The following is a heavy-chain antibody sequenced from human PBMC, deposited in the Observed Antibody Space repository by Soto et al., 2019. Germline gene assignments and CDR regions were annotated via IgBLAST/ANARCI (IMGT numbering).Heavy chain of an antibody. CDR3: AKEVELAARGGFDY. V-gene: IGHV3-9*01. Sequence: EVQLVESGGGLVQPGRSLRLSCAASGFTFDDYAMHWVRQAPGKGLEWVSGISWNSGSIGYADSVKGRFTISRDNXXNSLYLQMNSLRAEDTALYYWAKEVELAARGGFDYWGQGTLVTISS. J-gene: IGHJ4*02. D-gene: IGHD6-6*01. CDR1: GFTFDDYA. CDR2: ISWNSGSI.